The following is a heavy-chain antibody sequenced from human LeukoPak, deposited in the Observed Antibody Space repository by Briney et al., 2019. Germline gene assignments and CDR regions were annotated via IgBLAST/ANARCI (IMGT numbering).Heavy chain of an antibody. CDR1: GYTFTHYA. D-gene: IGHD4-11*01. CDR2: TNVGNDYT. J-gene: IGHJ4*02. V-gene: IGHV1-3*01. Sequence: ASVKVSCKASGYTFTHYAVHWVRQAPGQRLEWLGWTNVGNDYTESSQKFQDRLTITSDTTATTVYMELSSLRSEDTAVYYCARDDFSTYPGLNYFDYWGQGSLVTVSS. CDR3: ARDDFSTYPGLNYFDY.